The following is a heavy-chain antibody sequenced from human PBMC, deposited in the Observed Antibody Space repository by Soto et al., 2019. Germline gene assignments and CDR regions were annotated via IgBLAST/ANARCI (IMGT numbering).Heavy chain of an antibody. CDR1: GYTFTSYG. J-gene: IGHJ4*02. D-gene: IGHD3-22*01. Sequence: GASVKVSCKASGYTFTSYGISWVRQAPGQGLEWMGWISAYNGNTNYAQKLQGRVTMTTDTSTSTAYMELRSLRSDDTAVYYCARMDGTYYYDSSGYSFDYWGQGTLVTVSS. CDR3: ARMDGTYYYDSSGYSFDY. CDR2: ISAYNGNT. V-gene: IGHV1-18*01.